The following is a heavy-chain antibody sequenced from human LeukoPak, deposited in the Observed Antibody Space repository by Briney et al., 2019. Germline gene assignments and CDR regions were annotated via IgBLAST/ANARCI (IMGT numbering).Heavy chain of an antibody. CDR3: ARGSGSAVAGNFDY. CDR2: INHSGST. Sequence: SETLSLTCAVYGGSFSGYYWSRIRQPPGKGLEWIGEINHSGSTNYNPSLKSRVTISVDTSKNQFSLKLSSVTAADTAVYYCARGSGSAVAGNFDYWGQGTLVTVSS. CDR1: GGSFSGYY. J-gene: IGHJ4*02. D-gene: IGHD6-19*01. V-gene: IGHV4-34*01.